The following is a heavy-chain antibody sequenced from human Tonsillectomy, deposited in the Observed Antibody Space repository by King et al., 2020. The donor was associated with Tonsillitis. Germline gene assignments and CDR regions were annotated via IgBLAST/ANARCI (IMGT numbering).Heavy chain of an antibody. D-gene: IGHD6-6*01. CDR2: ISSTSSYI. J-gene: IGHJ6*03. Sequence: VQLVESGGGLVKPGGSLRLSCAASGFTFSSYHMNWVRQAPGKGLEWVAFISSTSSYIYYADSVKGRFTISRDNAENSMSLQMNSLRAEDTAVYYCARTYSSSSIYYYYYYMDVWGKGPRSPSP. V-gene: IGHV3-21*01. CDR1: GFTFSSYH. CDR3: ARTYSSSSIYYYYYYMDV.